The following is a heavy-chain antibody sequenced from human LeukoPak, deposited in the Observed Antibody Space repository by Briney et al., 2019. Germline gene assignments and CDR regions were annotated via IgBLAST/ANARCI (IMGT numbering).Heavy chain of an antibody. CDR1: GGSISSYY. D-gene: IGHD3-22*01. V-gene: IGHV4-59*01. Sequence: SETLSLTCTVSGGSISSYYWSWIRQPPGKGLEWIGYIYYSGSTNYNPSLKSRVTIPVDTSKNQFSLKLSSVTAADTAVYYCARDSNPHSGDYYFDAFDMWGQGTMVTVSS. CDR2: IYYSGST. CDR3: ARDSNPHSGDYYFDAFDM. J-gene: IGHJ3*02.